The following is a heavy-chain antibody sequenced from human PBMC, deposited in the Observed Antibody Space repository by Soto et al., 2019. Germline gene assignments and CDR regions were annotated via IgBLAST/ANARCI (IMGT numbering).Heavy chain of an antibody. CDR3: ARGSQDAPGLDY. J-gene: IGHJ4*02. CDR1: GLPFGNYW. D-gene: IGHD2-15*01. V-gene: IGHV3-7*05. CDR2: TNEDGAEK. Sequence: EVQLVESGGGLVQPGGSRSLSWEAFGLPFGNYWMTWVGQAPGKGLEWVANTNEDGAEKYFVDSVKGRFTISRDNAKNSMYLQMNSLRAEDTAVYYCARGSQDAPGLDYWGQGILVTVSS.